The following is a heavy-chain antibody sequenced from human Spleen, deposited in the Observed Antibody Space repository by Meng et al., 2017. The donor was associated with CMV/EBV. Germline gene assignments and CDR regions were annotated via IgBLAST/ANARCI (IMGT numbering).Heavy chain of an antibody. CDR2: IQYDGSNK. D-gene: IGHD1-26*01. CDR3: ARRDSGARGIDY. CDR1: GFIFSSYG. J-gene: IGHJ4*02. V-gene: IGHV3-30*02. Sequence: GESLKISCAASGFIFSSYGMHWVRQAPGKGLEWVSFIQYDGSNKYYADSVKGRFIISRDNSKSTLYLQMDSLRAEDTAVYYCARRDSGARGIDYWGQGTLVTVSS.